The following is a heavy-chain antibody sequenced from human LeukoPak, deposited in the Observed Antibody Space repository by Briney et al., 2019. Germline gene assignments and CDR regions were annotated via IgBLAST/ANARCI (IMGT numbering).Heavy chain of an antibody. J-gene: IGHJ4*02. CDR1: GGSFSGYY. Sequence: QPSEALSLTCAVYGGSFSGYYWSWIRQPPGKGLEWIGEINHSGSTNYNPSLKSRVTISVDTSKNQFSLKLSSVTAADTAVYYCARGGLVDTAMVNGDFDYWGQGTLVTVSS. D-gene: IGHD5-18*01. CDR2: INHSGST. CDR3: ARGGLVDTAMVNGDFDY. V-gene: IGHV4-34*01.